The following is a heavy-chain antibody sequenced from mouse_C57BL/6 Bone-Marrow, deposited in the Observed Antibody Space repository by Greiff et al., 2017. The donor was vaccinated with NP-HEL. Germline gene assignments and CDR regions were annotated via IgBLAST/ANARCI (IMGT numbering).Heavy chain of an antibody. Sequence: QVQLQQPGAELVKPGASVKLSCKASGYTFTSYWMHWVKQRPGQGLEWIGMIHPNSGSTNYNEKFKSKATLTVDKSSSTAYMQLSSLTSEDSAVYYAAKSAYSDSSPSWYFDVWGTGTTVTVSS. CDR2: IHPNSGST. D-gene: IGHD1-1*01. J-gene: IGHJ1*03. V-gene: IGHV1-64*01. CDR1: GYTFTSYW. CDR3: AKSAYSDSSPSWYFDV.